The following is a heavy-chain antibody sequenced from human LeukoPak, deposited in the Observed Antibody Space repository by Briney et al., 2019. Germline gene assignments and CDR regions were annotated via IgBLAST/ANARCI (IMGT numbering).Heavy chain of an antibody. V-gene: IGHV4-59*08. J-gene: IGHJ6*02. CDR1: GGSISSYY. CDR2: IYYSGST. Sequence: PSETLSLTCTVSGGSISSYYWSWIRQPPGKGLEWIGYIYYSGSTNYNPSLKSPVTISVDTSKNQFSLKLSSVTAADTAVYYCARLWGGDNYYYGMDVWGQGTTVTVSS. D-gene: IGHD4-17*01. CDR3: ARLWGGDNYYYGMDV.